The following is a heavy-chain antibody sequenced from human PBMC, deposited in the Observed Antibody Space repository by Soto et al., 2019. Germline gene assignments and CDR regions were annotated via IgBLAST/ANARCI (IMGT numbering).Heavy chain of an antibody. V-gene: IGHV3-48*01. CDR2: ISSSSSTI. D-gene: IGHD5-18*01. J-gene: IGHJ4*02. CDR3: AKDEVQLWFQGLFDY. Sequence: PGGSLRLSCAASGFIFSTYSMNWVRQGPGKGLEWVSYISSSSSTIFYTDSVKGRFTVSRDNAKNSLYLQMNSLRAEDTAVYYCAKDEVQLWFQGLFDYWGQGTLVTVSS. CDR1: GFIFSTYS.